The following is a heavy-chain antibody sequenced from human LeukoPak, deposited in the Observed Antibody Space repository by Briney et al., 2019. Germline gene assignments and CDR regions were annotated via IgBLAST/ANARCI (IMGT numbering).Heavy chain of an antibody. CDR2: IYYSGST. J-gene: IGHJ5*02. V-gene: IGHV4-59*12. D-gene: IGHD6-19*01. CDR3: ASLKNSGWYPQNWFDP. Sequence: SETLSLTCTVSGGSISSYYWSWIRQPPGKGLEWIGYIYYSGSTNYNPSLKSRVTISVDTSKNQFSLKLSSVTAADTAVYYCASLKNSGWYPQNWFDPWGQGTLVTVSS. CDR1: GGSISSYY.